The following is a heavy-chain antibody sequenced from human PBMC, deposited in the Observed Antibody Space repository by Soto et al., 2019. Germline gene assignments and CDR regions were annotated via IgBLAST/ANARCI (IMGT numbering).Heavy chain of an antibody. V-gene: IGHV4-39*07. D-gene: IGHD7-27*01. Sequence: SETLSLTCTVSGGSISSSSYYWGWIRQPPGKGLEWIGSIYYSGSTYYNPSLKSRVTISVDTSKNQFSLKLSSVTAADTAVYYCARRRTGDRTYAFDNWGQGTMVTVSS. J-gene: IGHJ3*02. CDR2: IYYSGST. CDR1: GGSISSSSYY. CDR3: ARRRTGDRTYAFDN.